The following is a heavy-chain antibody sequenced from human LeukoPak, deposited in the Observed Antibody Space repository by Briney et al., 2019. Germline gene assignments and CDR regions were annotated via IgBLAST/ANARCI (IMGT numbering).Heavy chain of an antibody. D-gene: IGHD2-2*01. CDR1: GYTFTSYG. J-gene: IGHJ4*02. CDR2: ISAYYGNT. Sequence: ASVKVSCKASGYTFTSYGISWVRQAPGQGLEWMGWISAYYGNTNYAQKLQGRVTMTTDTSTSTAYMELRSLRSDDTAVYYCARRYCSSTSCYLRYYYGSGTMDYWGQGTLVTVSS. V-gene: IGHV1-18*01. CDR3: ARRYCSSTSCYLRYYYGSGTMDY.